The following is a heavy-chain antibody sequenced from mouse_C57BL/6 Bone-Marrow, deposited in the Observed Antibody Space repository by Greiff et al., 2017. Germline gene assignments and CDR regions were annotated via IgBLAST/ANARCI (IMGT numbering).Heavy chain of an antibody. J-gene: IGHJ4*01. V-gene: IGHV1-74*01. CDR1: GYTFTSYW. CDR3: AIHFLITTVVAGAMDY. Sequence: QVQLQQPGAELVKPGASVKVSCKASGYTFTSYWMHWVKQRPGQGLEWIGRIHPSDSDTNYNQKFKGKATLTVDKSSSTAYMQLSILTSEDSAVYYCAIHFLITTVVAGAMDYWGQGTSVTVSS. CDR2: IHPSDSDT. D-gene: IGHD1-1*01.